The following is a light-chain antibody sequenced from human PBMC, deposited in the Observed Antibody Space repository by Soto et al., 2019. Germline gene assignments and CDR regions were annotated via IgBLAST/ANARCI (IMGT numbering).Light chain of an antibody. Sequence: QSVLTQPASVSGSPGQSITISCTGTSSDIGGYNYVSWYQQHPGKAPQLMIYEVSNRPSGVSNRFSGSKSGNTASLTISGLQAEDEADYYCSSYTTRSTWVFGGGTQLTVL. CDR1: SSDIGGYNY. CDR3: SSYTTRSTWV. CDR2: EVS. J-gene: IGLJ3*02. V-gene: IGLV2-14*01.